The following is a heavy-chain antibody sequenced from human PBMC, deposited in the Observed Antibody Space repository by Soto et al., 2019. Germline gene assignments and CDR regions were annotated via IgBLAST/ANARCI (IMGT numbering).Heavy chain of an antibody. CDR3: ARDPSCTNGVCYYYYYYYGMDV. J-gene: IGHJ6*02. CDR2: ISSSSSYI. D-gene: IGHD2-8*01. V-gene: IGHV3-21*01. Sequence: EVQLVESGGGLVKPGGSLRLSCAASGFTFSSYSMNWVRQAPGKGLEWVSSISSSSSYIYYADSVKGRFTISRDNAKNSLYLQMNSLRAEDSAVYYCARDPSCTNGVCYYYYYYYGMDVWGLGTTVTVSS. CDR1: GFTFSSYS.